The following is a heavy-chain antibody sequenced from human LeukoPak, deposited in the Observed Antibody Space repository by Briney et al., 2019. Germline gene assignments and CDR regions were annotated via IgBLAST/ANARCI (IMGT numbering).Heavy chain of an antibody. Sequence: GGSLRLSCAASGITFSSYWMSWVRQAPGKGLEWVANINQDASETQYADSVQGRFTISRDNTKNSLYVQMNSLRVEDTAIYYCCVYKAANWFDPWGQGTLVTVSS. CDR3: CVYKAANWFDP. CDR1: GITFSSYW. V-gene: IGHV3-7*01. D-gene: IGHD5/OR15-5a*01. J-gene: IGHJ5*02. CDR2: INQDASET.